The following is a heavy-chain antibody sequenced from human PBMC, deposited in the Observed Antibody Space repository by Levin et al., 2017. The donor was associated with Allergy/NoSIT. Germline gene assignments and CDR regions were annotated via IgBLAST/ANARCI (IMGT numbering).Heavy chain of an antibody. CDR1: GFTFSNAW. J-gene: IGHJ4*02. CDR3: TTDLDSSGWYNYFDY. V-gene: IGHV3-15*01. D-gene: IGHD6-19*01. CDR2: IKSKTDGGTT. Sequence: PGGSLRLSCAASGFTFSNAWMSWVRQAPGKGLEWVGRIKSKTDGGTTDYAAPVKGRFTISRDDSKNTLYLQMNSLKTEDTAVYYCTTDLDSSGWYNYFDYWGQGTLVTVSS.